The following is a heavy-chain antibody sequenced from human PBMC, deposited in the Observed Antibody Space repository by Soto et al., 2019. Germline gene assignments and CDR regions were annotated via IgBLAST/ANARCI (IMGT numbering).Heavy chain of an antibody. V-gene: IGHV3-30*18. D-gene: IGHD5-12*01. Sequence: QVQLVESGGGVVQPGRSLRLSCAASGFTFSSYGMHWVRQAPGKGLEWVAVKSYDGSNEYYADSVKGRFTISRDNSKNTLYLQMNSLRAEDTAVYYCAKDGGYGLEEYFQQWGQGTRVTVSS. CDR3: AKDGGYGLEEYFQQ. CDR1: GFTFSSYG. CDR2: KSYDGSNE. J-gene: IGHJ1*01.